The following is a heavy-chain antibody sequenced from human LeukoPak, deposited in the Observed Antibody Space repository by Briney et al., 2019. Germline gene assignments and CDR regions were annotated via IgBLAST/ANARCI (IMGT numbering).Heavy chain of an antibody. CDR2: ISASNGNT. D-gene: IGHD1-14*01. CDR3: ARDNGYKSVDY. CDR1: GYTFSTYG. J-gene: IGHJ4*02. V-gene: IGHV1-18*01. Sequence: GASVTVSCKASGYTFSTYGISWLRQAPGQGLEWMGWISASNGNTNYAQKFQGRVTMTTDTSTSTLYMEVRSLRSDDTAVYYCARDNGYKSVDYWGQRTLVTVSS.